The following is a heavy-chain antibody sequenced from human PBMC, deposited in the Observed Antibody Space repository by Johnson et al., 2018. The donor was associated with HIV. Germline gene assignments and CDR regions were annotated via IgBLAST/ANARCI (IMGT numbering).Heavy chain of an antibody. D-gene: IGHD6-6*01. J-gene: IGHJ3*02. CDR3: AKAQQLVPGGDAFDI. CDR2: ITWNGGST. CDR1: GFTFDDYG. V-gene: IGHV3-20*04. Sequence: VESGGGVVRPGGSLRLSCAASGFTFDDYGMSWVRQAPGKGLEWVSGITWNGGSTGYADSVKGRFTISRDNSKNTVYLEMNSLRAEDTAVYYCAKAQQLVPGGDAFDIWGQGTMVTVSS.